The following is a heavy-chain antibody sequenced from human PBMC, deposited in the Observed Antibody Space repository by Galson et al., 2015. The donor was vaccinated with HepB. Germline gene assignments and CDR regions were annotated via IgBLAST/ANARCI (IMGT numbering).Heavy chain of an antibody. D-gene: IGHD3-22*01. CDR1: GFTFSSYE. CDR2: ISSSGSTI. CDR3: ARTYYYDSSGYYSPHYYYYGMDV. V-gene: IGHV3-48*03. Sequence: SLRLSCAASGFTFSSYEMNWVRQAPGKGLEWVSYISSSGSTIYYADSVKGRFTISRDNAKNSLYLQMNSLRAEDTAVYYCARTYYYDSSGYYSPHYYYYGMDVWGQGTTVTVSS. J-gene: IGHJ6*02.